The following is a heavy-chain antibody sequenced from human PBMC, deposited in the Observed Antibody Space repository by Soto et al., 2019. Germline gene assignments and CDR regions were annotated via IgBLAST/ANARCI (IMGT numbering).Heavy chain of an antibody. J-gene: IGHJ5*02. CDR2: IYWDDDK. CDR3: AHRRSTYYYDSTFDP. CDR1: GFSLSTSGVG. V-gene: IGHV2-5*02. D-gene: IGHD3-22*01. Sequence: QITLKESGPTLVKPTQTLTLTCTFSGFSLSTSGVGVGWIRQPPGKALEWLALIYWDDDKRYSPSLKSRLTXPXXXPXXPVALTMTNMDPVEQATYYCAHRRSTYYYDSTFDPWGQGTLVTVSS.